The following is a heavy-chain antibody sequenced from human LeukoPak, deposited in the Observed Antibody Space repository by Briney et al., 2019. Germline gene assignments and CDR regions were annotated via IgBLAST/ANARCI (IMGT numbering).Heavy chain of an antibody. Sequence: GASLQISCKGSGYSFTNYWVAWVRQLPGKGLEWMGIIYPGDSDIRYSPSFEGQVTISADKSISTAYLQWSSLKASDTAMYYCARLAAGLGYCTTTSCSNFDYWGQGTLVTVSS. V-gene: IGHV5-51*01. J-gene: IGHJ4*02. CDR3: ARLAAGLGYCTTTSCSNFDY. CDR1: GYSFTNYW. D-gene: IGHD2-2*01. CDR2: IYPGDSDI.